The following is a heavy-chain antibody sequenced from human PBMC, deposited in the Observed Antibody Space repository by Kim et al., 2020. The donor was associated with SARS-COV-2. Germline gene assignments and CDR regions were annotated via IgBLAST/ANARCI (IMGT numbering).Heavy chain of an antibody. D-gene: IGHD2-2*01. CDR1: GYTFTSYA. J-gene: IGHJ4*02. CDR2: INTNTGNP. V-gene: IGHV7-4-1*02. Sequence: ASVKVSCKASGYTFTSYAMNWARQAPGQGLEWMGWINTNTGNPTYAQGFTGRFVFSLDTSVSTAYLQISSLKAEDTAVYYCARYNYCSSISCYFFDYWGQGTLVTVSS. CDR3: ARYNYCSSISCYFFDY.